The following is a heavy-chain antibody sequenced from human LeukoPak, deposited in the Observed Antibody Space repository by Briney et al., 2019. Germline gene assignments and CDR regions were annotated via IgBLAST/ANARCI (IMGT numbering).Heavy chain of an antibody. CDR3: ARGSWYGFLDY. V-gene: IGHV3-7*04. Sequence: GGSLRLSCAASGFTFSDYYMSWVRQAPGKGLEWVANIKQDGSEKYYVDSVKGRFTISRDNAKNSLYLQMNSLRAEDTAVYYCARGSWYGFLDYWGQGTLVTVSS. CDR2: IKQDGSEK. D-gene: IGHD6-13*01. J-gene: IGHJ4*02. CDR1: GFTFSDYY.